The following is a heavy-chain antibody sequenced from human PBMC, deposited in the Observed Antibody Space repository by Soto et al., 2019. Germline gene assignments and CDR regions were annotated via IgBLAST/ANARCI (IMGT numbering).Heavy chain of an antibody. CDR2: IMPVFATP. CDR3: ARDKDRQQLGGNYYYILDV. D-gene: IGHD3-3*02. Sequence: QVQLMQSGAEVKKPGSSVKVSCKASGGTFSTSAISWVRQAPGEGLEWVGGIMPVFATPDYAQKFQGRVTISADESTTIAYLELTSLTTDDTAVYYCARDKDRQQLGGNYYYILDVWGQGTAITVSS. CDR1: GGTFSTSA. J-gene: IGHJ6*02. V-gene: IGHV1-69*12.